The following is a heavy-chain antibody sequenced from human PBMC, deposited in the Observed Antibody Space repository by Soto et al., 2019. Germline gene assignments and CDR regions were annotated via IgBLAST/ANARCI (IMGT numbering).Heavy chain of an antibody. CDR1: GGSISSSNW. D-gene: IGHD6-13*01. CDR3: ASRLGRLAAAGKGDLDY. J-gene: IGHJ4*02. Sequence: LETLSLTCAVSGGSISSSNWWSWVRQPPGKGLEWIGEIYHSGSTNYNPSLKSRVTISVDKSKNQFSLKLSSVTAADTEVYYCASRLGRLAAAGKGDLDYWGQG. V-gene: IGHV4-4*02. CDR2: IYHSGST.